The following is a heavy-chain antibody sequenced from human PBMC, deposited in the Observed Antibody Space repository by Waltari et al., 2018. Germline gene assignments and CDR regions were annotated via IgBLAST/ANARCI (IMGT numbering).Heavy chain of an antibody. CDR2: IDSDGST. J-gene: IGHJ6*02. D-gene: IGHD3-9*01. CDR3: ARSKWYYDILTGYYGVDV. V-gene: IGHV3-74*01. CDR1: GFTFSRYW. Sequence: EVQLVESGGGLVQPGGSLRLSCAASGFTFSRYWMYWCRQVPGKGLMWVSRIDSDGSTTYAECVKGRCTNSRDNAKDTLYLQRSSLRAEDTAVYYCARSKWYYDILTGYYGVDVWGQGTTVTVSS.